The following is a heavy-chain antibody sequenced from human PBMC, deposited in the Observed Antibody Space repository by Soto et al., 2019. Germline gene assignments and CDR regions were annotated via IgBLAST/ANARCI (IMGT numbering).Heavy chain of an antibody. CDR2: ISTSSSYI. Sequence: EVQLVESGGGLVKPGGSLRLSCAASGFMFSSYSMHWVRQAPGKGLEWVSSISTSSSYIYYADSVKGRFTISRDNGKNSVYLQMNSLRAEDTAVYSWGRPVQGYTVTTPSNGLDTWGQGSLVPVCS. CDR3: GRPVQGYTVTTPSNGLDT. CDR1: GFMFSSYS. D-gene: IGHD4-4*01. J-gene: IGHJ5*02. V-gene: IGHV3-21*01.